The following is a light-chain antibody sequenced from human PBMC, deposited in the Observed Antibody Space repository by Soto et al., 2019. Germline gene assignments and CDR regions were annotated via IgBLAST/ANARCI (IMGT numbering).Light chain of an antibody. Sequence: QSALTQPASVSASPGQSITISCTGTSSDVGSYDYVSWFQQHPGKAPKVLIYEVADRPSGVSDRFSGSKSGNTASLTISGLQTEDEGDYYCCSYTSSITYVFGTGTKLTVL. CDR1: SSDVGSYDY. CDR2: EVA. CDR3: CSYTSSITYV. V-gene: IGLV2-14*01. J-gene: IGLJ1*01.